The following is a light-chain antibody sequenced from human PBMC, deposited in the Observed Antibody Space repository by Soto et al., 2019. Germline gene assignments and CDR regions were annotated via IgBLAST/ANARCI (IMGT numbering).Light chain of an antibody. CDR3: QSYDSRLTTFV. V-gene: IGLV1-40*01. Sequence: QSVLTQPPSVSGAPGQRVAISCTGSSSNIGAEYDVHWYQQLPGTAPKRLIYGDNNRPSGVPDRFSGSKSGNSASLAITGLQPEDEADYYCQSYDSRLTTFVFGNGTKVTV. CDR2: GDN. J-gene: IGLJ1*01. CDR1: SSNIGAEYD.